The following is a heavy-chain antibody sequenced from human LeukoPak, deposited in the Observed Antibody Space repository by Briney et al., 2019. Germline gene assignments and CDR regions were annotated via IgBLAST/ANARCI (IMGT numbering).Heavy chain of an antibody. CDR3: AKPLFTGYYPFDY. CDR1: GFAFSDYG. D-gene: IGHD3-9*01. V-gene: IGHV3-30*18. Sequence: GGSLRLSCAASGFAFSDYGMHWVRQAPGKGLEWAAVISYHGSNKFYADSVKGRFTISRDNSKNTLYLQMNSLGAEDTAVYYCAKPLFTGYYPFDYWGQGTLVTVSS. CDR2: ISYHGSNK. J-gene: IGHJ4*02.